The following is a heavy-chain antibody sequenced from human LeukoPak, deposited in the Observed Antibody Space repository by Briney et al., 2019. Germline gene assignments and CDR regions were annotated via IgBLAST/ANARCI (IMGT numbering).Heavy chain of an antibody. D-gene: IGHD6-6*01. V-gene: IGHV3-74*03. CDR3: ASLEYSSSQGRDY. J-gene: IGHJ4*02. Sequence: PGGSLRLSCAASGFTFSSYWMHWVRQAPGNGLVGVSRINSDWCSTKLEAVVKGRVTISRDNAKNTLYLQMNSLRAEDTAVYYCASLEYSSSQGRDYWGQGTLVTVSS. CDR2: INSDWCST. CDR1: GFTFSSYW.